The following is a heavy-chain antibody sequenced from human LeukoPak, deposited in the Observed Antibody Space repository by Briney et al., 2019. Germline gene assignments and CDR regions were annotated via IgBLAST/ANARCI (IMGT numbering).Heavy chain of an antibody. J-gene: IGHJ5*02. CDR1: GGSISSYY. Sequence: PSETLSLTCTVSGGSISSYYWSWIRQPPGKGLEWIGYIYYSGSTYYNPSLKSRVTISVDTSKNQFSLKLSSVTAADTAVYYCARDRAKSYYYDSSGYYYGWFDPWGQGTLVTVSS. V-gene: IGHV4-30-4*01. CDR3: ARDRAKSYYYDSSGYYYGWFDP. D-gene: IGHD3-22*01. CDR2: IYYSGST.